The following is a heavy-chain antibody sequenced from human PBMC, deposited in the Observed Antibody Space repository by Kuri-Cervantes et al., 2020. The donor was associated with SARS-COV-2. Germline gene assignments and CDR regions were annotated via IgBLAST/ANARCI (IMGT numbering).Heavy chain of an antibody. J-gene: IGHJ4*02. CDR2: INHSGST. CDR1: GGSFSGYY. CDR3: ARLTSGFDLYSSGWYYFDY. D-gene: IGHD6-19*01. Sequence: ESLKISCAVYGGSFSGYYWSWIRQPPGKGLEWIGEINHSGSTYYNPSLKSRVTISVDTSKNQFSLKLSSVTAADTAVYYCARLTSGFDLYSSGWYYFDYWGQGTLVTVSS. V-gene: IGHV4-34*01.